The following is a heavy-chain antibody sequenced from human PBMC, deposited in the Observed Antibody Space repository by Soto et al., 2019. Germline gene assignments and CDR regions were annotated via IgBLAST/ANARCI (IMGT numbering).Heavy chain of an antibody. Sequence: GGALSPTCATSRFRFSSVYIHCVRQAPGKGLVWVSRIKSDGSSTSYADSVKGRFTISRDNAKSTVSLQMNSLRAEDTAVYYCARGTTAVLPTDYFDYWGRGTLVTVSS. D-gene: IGHD4-4*01. J-gene: IGHJ4*02. V-gene: IGHV3-74*01. CDR1: RFRFSSVY. CDR3: ARGTTAVLPTDYFDY. CDR2: IKSDGSST.